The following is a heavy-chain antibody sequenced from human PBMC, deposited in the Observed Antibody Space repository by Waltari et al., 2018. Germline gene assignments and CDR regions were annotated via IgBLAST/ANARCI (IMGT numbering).Heavy chain of an antibody. CDR3: ARRCAVRGGYLDV. J-gene: IGHJ6*03. CDR2: INPSGST. D-gene: IGHD3-10*01. V-gene: IGHV4-34*01. Sequence: QVQLQQWGAGLLKPSETLSLTCAVYGGSFSGYYWSWIRQPPGKGLEWIGEINPSGSTNYTPSRKSRVTISVDTSNNHFSLKLSSVTAADTAVYYCARRCAVRGGYLDVWGKGTTVTVPS. CDR1: GGSFSGYY.